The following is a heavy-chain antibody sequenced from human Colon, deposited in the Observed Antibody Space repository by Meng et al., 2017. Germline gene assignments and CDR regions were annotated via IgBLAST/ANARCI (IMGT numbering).Heavy chain of an antibody. D-gene: IGHD5-18*01. CDR2: TYYRSRWIN. CDR3: ARGGGGHTYAFGY. J-gene: IGHJ4*02. CDR1: RDKCFRQTAC. Sequence: GPGTGHASQPPSPTRGISRDKCFRQTACLNWDRPAPTRSLWVPGRTYYRSRWINEYAVSVNGRITINPDTSKNQVSLHLNSMTPEDTAVYYCARGGGGHTYAFGYWAQGTLVTVSS. V-gene: IGHV6-1*01.